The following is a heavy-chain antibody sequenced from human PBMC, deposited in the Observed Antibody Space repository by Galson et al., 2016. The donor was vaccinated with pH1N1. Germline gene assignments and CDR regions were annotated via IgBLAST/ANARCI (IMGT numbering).Heavy chain of an antibody. CDR2: INQDGSVQ. D-gene: IGHD2-21*01. CDR3: ARAIAQVDSY. Sequence: SLRLSCAASGFSLSPFWMTWVRQAPGKGLEWVANINQDGSVQYYVDSVKGRFTISRDNAKNSLYLQMDTLRAGDTAVYYCARAIAQVDSYWGQGTLVTVSS. J-gene: IGHJ4*02. CDR1: GFSLSPFW. V-gene: IGHV3-7*04.